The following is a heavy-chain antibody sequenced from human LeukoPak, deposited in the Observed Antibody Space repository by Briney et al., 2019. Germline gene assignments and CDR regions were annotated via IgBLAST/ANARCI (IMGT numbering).Heavy chain of an antibody. CDR2: IIPIFGTA. D-gene: IGHD5-12*01. V-gene: IGHV1-69*01. CDR3: ARERYSGYDYDGEDDY. J-gene: IGHJ4*02. Sequence: SVKVSCKASGGTFSSYAISWVRQAPGQGLEWMGGIIPIFGTANYAQKFQGRVTITADESTSTAYMELSSLTSEDTAVYYCARERYSGYDYDGEDDYWGQGTLVTVSS. CDR1: GGTFSSYA.